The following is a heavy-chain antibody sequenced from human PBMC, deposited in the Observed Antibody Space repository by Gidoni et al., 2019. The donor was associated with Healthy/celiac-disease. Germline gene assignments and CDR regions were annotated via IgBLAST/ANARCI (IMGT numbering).Heavy chain of an antibody. CDR2: ISSSSSYI. Sequence: EVQLVESGGGLVKPGGSLRLSCAASGFTFSSYSMNWVRQAPGKGLEWVSSISSSSSYIYYADSVKGRFTISRDNAKNSLYLQMNSLRAEDTAVYYCARGDIVVVPAAPDYMDVWGKGTTVTVSS. CDR1: GFTFSSYS. V-gene: IGHV3-21*01. D-gene: IGHD2-2*01. CDR3: ARGDIVVVPAAPDYMDV. J-gene: IGHJ6*03.